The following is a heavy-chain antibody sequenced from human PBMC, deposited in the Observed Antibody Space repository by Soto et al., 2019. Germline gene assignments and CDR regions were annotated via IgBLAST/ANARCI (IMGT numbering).Heavy chain of an antibody. Sequence: QVQLQESGPGLVKPSQTLSLTCTVSGGSISRGGYYWSWIRQHPGKGLEWIGYIYYSGSTYYNPSLKSRVTISVATSKKHFSLKLSSVTAADTAVYYCARGCGGDCPNGIDDWGQGTTVTVSS. J-gene: IGHJ6*02. CDR1: GGSISRGGYY. CDR3: ARGCGGDCPNGIDD. V-gene: IGHV4-31*03. CDR2: IYYSGST. D-gene: IGHD2-21*02.